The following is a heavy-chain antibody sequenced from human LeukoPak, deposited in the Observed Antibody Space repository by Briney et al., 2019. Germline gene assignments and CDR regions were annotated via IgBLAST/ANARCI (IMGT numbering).Heavy chain of an antibody. CDR3: ARDGGGRLARDCSGGSCYSGGAYYYDMDV. D-gene: IGHD2-15*01. J-gene: IGHJ6*02. CDR2: IRYDGSNK. CDR1: GFIVSSYG. V-gene: IGHV3-33*01. Sequence: GSSLRLSCAAPGFIVSSYGMHWVRQARGKGLEWVADIRYDGSNKYYVDSVKDRFTTSRDNSKNTLYLQTNRQTAKDTAVNYCARDGGGRLARDCSGGSCYSGGAYYYDMDVWGQGTTVTVSS.